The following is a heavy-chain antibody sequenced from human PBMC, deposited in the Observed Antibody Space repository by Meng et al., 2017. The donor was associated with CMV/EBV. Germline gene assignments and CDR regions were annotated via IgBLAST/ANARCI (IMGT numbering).Heavy chain of an antibody. CDR3: ESILGSFGGGGNYADYYYGMDV. D-gene: IGHD1-7*01. CDR2: IIPIFGTA. J-gene: IGHJ6*02. Sequence: SVKVSCKASGGTFSSYAISWVRQAPGQGLEWMGGIIPIFGTANYEQKFQGRVTITTDESKSTAYMELRSLRSEDTAVYYCESILGSFGGGGNYADYYYGMDVWGQGTTVTVSS. CDR1: GGTFSSYA. V-gene: IGHV1-69*05.